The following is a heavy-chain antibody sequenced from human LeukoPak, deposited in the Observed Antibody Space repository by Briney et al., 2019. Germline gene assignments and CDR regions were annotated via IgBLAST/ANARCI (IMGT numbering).Heavy chain of an antibody. J-gene: IGHJ5*02. CDR3: AKGCSSTSCLSDP. D-gene: IGHD2-2*01. CDR2: ISYDGGNK. CDR1: GFTFSNQA. Sequence: GGSLRLSCAASGFTFSNQAMHWVRQAPGKGLEWLAVISYDGGNKYYADSVKGRFTISRDNSKNTLYLQMNSLRTEDTAVYYCAKGCSSTSCLSDPWGQGTLVTVSS. V-gene: IGHV3-30-3*01.